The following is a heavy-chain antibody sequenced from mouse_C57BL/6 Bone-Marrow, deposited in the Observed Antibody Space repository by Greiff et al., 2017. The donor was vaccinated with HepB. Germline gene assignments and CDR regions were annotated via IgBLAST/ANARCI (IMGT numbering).Heavy chain of an antibody. CDR1: GYTFNNYW. CDR3: ARVGYGAMDY. V-gene: IGHV1-63*01. J-gene: IGHJ4*01. CDR2: IYPGGGYT. Sequence: QVQLQQSGAELVRPGTSVKMSCKASGYTFNNYWIGWAKQRPGHGLEWIGDIYPGGGYTNYNEKFKGKATLTADKSSSTADMQFSSLTSEDSAIYYCARVGYGAMDYWGQGTSVTVSS. D-gene: IGHD1-1*02.